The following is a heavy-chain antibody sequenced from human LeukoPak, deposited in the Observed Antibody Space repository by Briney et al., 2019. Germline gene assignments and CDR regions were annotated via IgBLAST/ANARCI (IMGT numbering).Heavy chain of an antibody. CDR3: ARSNEDIVVVPAAM. CDR1: GASISSYY. Sequence: SETLSLTCTVSGASISSYYWSWIRQPPGKGLEWIGYIYYRGSTNYNPSLKSRVTISVATSKNQFSLKLSSVTAADTAVYFCARSNEDIVVVPAAMWGQGTLVTVSS. V-gene: IGHV4-59*01. D-gene: IGHD2-2*01. J-gene: IGHJ4*02. CDR2: IYYRGST.